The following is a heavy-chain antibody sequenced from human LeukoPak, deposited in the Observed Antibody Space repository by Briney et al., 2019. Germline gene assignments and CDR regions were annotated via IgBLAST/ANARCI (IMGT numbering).Heavy chain of an antibody. Sequence: GGSLRLSCAVSGFTFSRSTMNWVRQAPGQGLEWVSSISSSSTYKYYADSLKGRFTISRDNAKKSLNLQMNRLTAEDTAVYYCATDPCDYETDAFDIWGQGTMVTVSS. D-gene: IGHD4-17*01. CDR1: GFTFSRST. CDR2: ISSSSTYK. J-gene: IGHJ3*02. V-gene: IGHV3-21*01. CDR3: ATDPCDYETDAFDI.